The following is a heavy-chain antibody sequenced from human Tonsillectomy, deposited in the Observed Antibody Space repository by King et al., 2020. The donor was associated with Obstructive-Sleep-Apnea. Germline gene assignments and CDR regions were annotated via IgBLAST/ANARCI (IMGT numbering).Heavy chain of an antibody. Sequence: QLVQSGGGLVQPGRSLRLSCTASGFTFCDYAMSWFRHASGKGLEWVGFIRSKAYGGTTGYAAVFKGRFPILRDDSKSIAYLQMNSLKTEDKAAYYCTRGGIRNDFWSGYFDYWGQGTLVTVSS. J-gene: IGHJ4*02. D-gene: IGHD3-3*01. CDR3: TRGGIRNDFWSGYFDY. CDR1: GFTFCDYA. V-gene: IGHV3-49*03. CDR2: IRSKAYGGTT.